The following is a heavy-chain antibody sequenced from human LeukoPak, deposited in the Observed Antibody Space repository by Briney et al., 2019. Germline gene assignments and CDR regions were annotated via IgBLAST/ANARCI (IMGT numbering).Heavy chain of an antibody. CDR1: GFTFSSYG. CDR3: AKSEYGFDY. Sequence: GGSLRLSCAASGFTFSSYGMHWVRQAPGKGLEWVAFTRYDGSNENYAESVKGRFTISRDNSKNTLYLQMNSLRAEDTAVYFCAKSEYGFDYWGQGTLVTVSS. J-gene: IGHJ4*02. D-gene: IGHD2/OR15-2a*01. CDR2: TRYDGSNE. V-gene: IGHV3-30*02.